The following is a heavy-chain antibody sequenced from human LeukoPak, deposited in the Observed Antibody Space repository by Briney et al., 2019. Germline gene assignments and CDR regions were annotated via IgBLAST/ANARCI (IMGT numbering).Heavy chain of an antibody. Sequence: SLRLSCAASGFTFDDYAMHWVRQAPGKGLEWVSGISWNSGSIGYADSVKGRFTISRDNAKNSLYLQMNSLRAEDTAVYYCARDAGPGIAFFQHWGQGTLVTVSS. CDR3: ARDAGPGIAFFQH. D-gene: IGHD6-13*01. V-gene: IGHV3-9*01. CDR2: ISWNSGSI. CDR1: GFTFDDYA. J-gene: IGHJ1*01.